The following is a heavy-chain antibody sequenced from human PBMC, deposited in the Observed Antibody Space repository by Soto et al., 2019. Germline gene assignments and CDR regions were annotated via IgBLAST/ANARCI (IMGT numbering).Heavy chain of an antibody. V-gene: IGHV3-74*01. J-gene: IGHJ2*01. CDR2: VNDDGSST. CDR1: GFTFSRHW. D-gene: IGHD1-20*01. CDR3: ARDLITASGGPNWYLDL. Sequence: GGSLRLSCASSGFTFSRHWMHWVRQAPGKGLVWVARVNDDGSSTAYGDSVRGRFTISRDNAKNTLYLQMDSLKTEDTAVYYCARDLITASGGPNWYLDLWGRGTLVTVSS.